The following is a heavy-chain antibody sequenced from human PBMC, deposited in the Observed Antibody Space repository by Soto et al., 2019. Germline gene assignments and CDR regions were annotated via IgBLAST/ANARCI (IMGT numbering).Heavy chain of an antibody. Sequence: GESLKISCKGSGYSFTSYWIGWVRQMPGKGLEWMGIIYPGDSDTRYSPSFQGQVTISADKSISTAYLQWSSLKATDIARYYCARRGQQLDTDKYCYFGMYLWGQGTTVTVSS. D-gene: IGHD6-13*01. J-gene: IGHJ6*02. CDR2: IYPGDSDT. CDR3: ARRGQQLDTDKYCYFGMYL. V-gene: IGHV5-51*01. CDR1: GYSFTSYW.